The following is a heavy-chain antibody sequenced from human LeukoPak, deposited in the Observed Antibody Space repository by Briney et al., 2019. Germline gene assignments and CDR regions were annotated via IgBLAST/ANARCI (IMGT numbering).Heavy chain of an antibody. Sequence: SETLSLTCTVSGCPISSSSYYWGWIRQPPGKGLEWIGSIYYSGSTYYNPSLKSRVTISVDTSKNQFSLKLSSVTAADTAVYYCARALIYGGFDPWGQGTLVTVSS. CDR1: GCPISSSSYY. V-gene: IGHV4-39*07. CDR3: ARALIYGGFDP. D-gene: IGHD2/OR15-2a*01. CDR2: IYYSGST. J-gene: IGHJ5*02.